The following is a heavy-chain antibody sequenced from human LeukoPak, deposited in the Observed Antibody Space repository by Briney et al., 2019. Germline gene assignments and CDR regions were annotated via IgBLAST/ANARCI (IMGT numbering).Heavy chain of an antibody. Sequence: SETLSLTCTVSGGSISSYYWSWIRQPPGKGLEWIGYIYYSGSTNYNPSLKSRVTISVDTSKNQFSLKLSSVTAADTAVYYCASLSYDSSGYYFDYWGQEPWSPSPQ. CDR3: ASLSYDSSGYYFDY. CDR1: GGSISSYY. V-gene: IGHV4-59*01. D-gene: IGHD3-22*01. J-gene: IGHJ4*01. CDR2: IYYSGST.